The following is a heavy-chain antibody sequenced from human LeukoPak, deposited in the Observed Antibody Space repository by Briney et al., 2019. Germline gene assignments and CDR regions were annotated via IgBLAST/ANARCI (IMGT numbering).Heavy chain of an antibody. CDR1: GFTFGDYV. CDR3: TRRYGSGRGGIDY. D-gene: IGHD3-10*01. Sequence: GESLRLSCTASGFTFGDYVMSWVRQAPGKGLEWVGFIRSHAYGGTAEYAASVKGRFTISRDDSKSIAYLQMNSLKTEDTAVYFCTRRYGSGRGGIDYWGQGTLVSVSA. V-gene: IGHV3-49*04. J-gene: IGHJ4*02. CDR2: IRSHAYGGTA.